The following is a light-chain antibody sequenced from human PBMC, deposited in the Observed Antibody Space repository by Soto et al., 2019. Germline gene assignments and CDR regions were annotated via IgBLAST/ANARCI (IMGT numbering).Light chain of an antibody. V-gene: IGLV2-11*01. J-gene: IGLJ1*01. Sequence: QSALTQPRSVSGSPGQLVTISCTGASSDVGGYNYVSWYQQHPGKAPKLMIYDVTTRPSGVPDRFSGSKSGNTAALTISGLQAEDEADYYCSSHAGSSVVFGTRTKVTVL. CDR2: DVT. CDR3: SSHAGSSVV. CDR1: SSDVGGYNY.